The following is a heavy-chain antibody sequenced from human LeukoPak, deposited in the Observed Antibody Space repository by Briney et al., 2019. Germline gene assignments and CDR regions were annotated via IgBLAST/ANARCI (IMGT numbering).Heavy chain of an antibody. D-gene: IGHD3-22*01. CDR2: ISHSGKT. CDR3: ASTMIISSYYFDS. J-gene: IGHJ4*02. CDR1: GESLNSNH. V-gene: IGHV4-34*01. Sequence: SETLSLTCALYGESLNSNHWSWIRQPPGKGLEWIGDISHSGKTTYNPSLKSRVTMSTDTSRNQFSLRLTSVTAADTSVYFCASTMIISSYYFDSWGQGTQAIVSS.